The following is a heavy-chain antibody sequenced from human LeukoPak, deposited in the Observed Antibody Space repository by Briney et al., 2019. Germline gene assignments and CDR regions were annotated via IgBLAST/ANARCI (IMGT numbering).Heavy chain of an antibody. CDR3: TPIDIGY. D-gene: IGHD2-2*01. J-gene: IGHJ4*02. CDR2: IRSRANNYAT. Sequence: GGSLKLSCAAAGFTFSGSSVHWVRQASGKGLELFGRIRSRANNYATGYAASVKGTFTISRDASKNKAFLQMSSLKTEDTAVYYCTPIDIGYGGQGTLVTVSS. CDR1: GFTFSGSS. V-gene: IGHV3-73*01.